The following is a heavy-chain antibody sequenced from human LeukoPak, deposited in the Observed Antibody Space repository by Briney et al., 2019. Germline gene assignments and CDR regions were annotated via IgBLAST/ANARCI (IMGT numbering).Heavy chain of an antibody. CDR1: GYTFTSYG. CDR2: ISAYNGNT. V-gene: IGHV1-18*01. CDR3: ARALTPAGGDYYYSGVDY. Sequence: ASVKVSCKASGYTFTSYGISWVRQAPGQGLEWMGWISAYNGNTNYAQKLQGRVTMTTDTSTSTAYMELRSLRSDDTAVYYCARALTPAGGDYYYSGVDYWGQGTLVTVSS. J-gene: IGHJ4*02. D-gene: IGHD3-22*01.